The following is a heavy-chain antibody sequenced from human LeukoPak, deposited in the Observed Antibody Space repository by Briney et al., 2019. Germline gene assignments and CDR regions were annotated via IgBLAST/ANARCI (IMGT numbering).Heavy chain of an antibody. Sequence: GSLRLSCAASGFTFSTYAMSWVSQAPGKGLEWIGEVNLQGRTNYNPSLRGRVAISVDHSANHISLKLTSVTAADTAVYYCGREGGPYRPLDYSGQGTLVTVAS. CDR1: GFTFSTYAM. V-gene: IGHV4-4*02. CDR3: GREGGPYRPLDY. CDR2: VNLQGRT. J-gene: IGHJ4*02.